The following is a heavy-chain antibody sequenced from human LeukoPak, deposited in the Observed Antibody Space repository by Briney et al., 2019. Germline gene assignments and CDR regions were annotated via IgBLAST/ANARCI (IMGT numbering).Heavy chain of an antibody. CDR1: GFTFSSYG. CDR3: ATELLEPRDAFDI. D-gene: IGHD1-1*01. CDR2: IRYDGSNK. J-gene: IGHJ3*02. Sequence: GGSLRLSCAASGFTFSSYGMNWVRQAPGKGLEWVAFIRYDGSNKYYADSVKGRFTISRDNSKNTLYLQMNSLRAEDTAVYYCATELLEPRDAFDIWGQGTMVTVSS. V-gene: IGHV3-30*02.